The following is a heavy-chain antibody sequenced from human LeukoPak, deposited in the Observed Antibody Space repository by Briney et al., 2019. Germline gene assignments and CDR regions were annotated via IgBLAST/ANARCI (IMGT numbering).Heavy chain of an antibody. D-gene: IGHD3-22*01. J-gene: IGHJ4*02. CDR1: GFTFSSFG. CDR2: IWYDGSDK. V-gene: IGHV3-33*01. Sequence: PGRSLRLSCAASGFTFSSFGMHWVRQAPGKGLEWVAVIWYDGSDKYYADSVKGRFTISRDNSKNSLYLQMNSLRAEDTAVYYCARDSGYYDSSGYTFDYWGQGTLVTVSS. CDR3: ARDSGYYDSSGYTFDY.